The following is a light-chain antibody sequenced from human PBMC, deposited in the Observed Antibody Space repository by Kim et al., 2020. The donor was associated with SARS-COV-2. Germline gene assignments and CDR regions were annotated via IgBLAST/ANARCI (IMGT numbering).Light chain of an antibody. CDR3: NSRDSSGNHQV. CDR2: GKN. J-gene: IGLJ2*01. V-gene: IGLV3-19*01. CDR1: RLRSYY. Sequence: ALGQTVRITCQGDRLRSYYASWYQQKPGQAPVLVIYGKNNRPSGIPDRFSGSSSGNTASLTITGAQAEDEADYYCNSRDSSGNHQVFGGGTQLTV.